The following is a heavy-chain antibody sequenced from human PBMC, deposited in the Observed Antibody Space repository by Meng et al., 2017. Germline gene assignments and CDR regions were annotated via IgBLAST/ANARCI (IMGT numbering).Heavy chain of an antibody. Sequence: ASVKVSCKASGYTFTSYAMHWVRQAPGQRLEWMGWINAGNGNTKYSQKFQGRVTITRDTSASTAYMELSSLRSEDTAVYYCARDSSGWYEGGWFDPWGQGTLVTVSS. CDR3: ARDSSGWYEGGWFDP. CDR1: GYTFTSYA. CDR2: INAGNGNT. J-gene: IGHJ5*02. V-gene: IGHV1-3*01. D-gene: IGHD6-19*01.